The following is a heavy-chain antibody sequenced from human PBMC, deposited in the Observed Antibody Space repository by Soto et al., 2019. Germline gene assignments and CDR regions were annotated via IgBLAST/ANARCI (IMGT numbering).Heavy chain of an antibody. V-gene: IGHV3-7*01. CDR3: ARDLGVYCSGGSCRDY. J-gene: IGHJ4*02. Sequence: GGSLRLSCAASGFTFSSYWMSWVRQAPGKGLEWVANIKQDGSEKYYVDSVRGRFTISRDNAKNSLYLQMNSLRAEDTAVYYCARDLGVYCSGGSCRDYWGQVTLVTVSS. D-gene: IGHD2-15*01. CDR1: GFTFSSYW. CDR2: IKQDGSEK.